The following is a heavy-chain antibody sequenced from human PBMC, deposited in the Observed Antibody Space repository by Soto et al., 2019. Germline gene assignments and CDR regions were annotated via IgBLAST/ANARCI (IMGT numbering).Heavy chain of an antibody. CDR3: ARMIPPITMVRVVYECVP. Sequence: EVQLVESGGGLVKPGGSLRLSCAASGFTFSSYSMNWVRQAPGKGLEWVSSISSSSSYIYYADSVKGRFTISRENAKNARYLQLNSLRAEDTAVYYCARMIPPITMVRVVYECVPLGQGTLVTVSS. J-gene: IGHJ5*02. CDR2: ISSSSSYI. V-gene: IGHV3-21*01. D-gene: IGHD3-10*01. CDR1: GFTFSSYS.